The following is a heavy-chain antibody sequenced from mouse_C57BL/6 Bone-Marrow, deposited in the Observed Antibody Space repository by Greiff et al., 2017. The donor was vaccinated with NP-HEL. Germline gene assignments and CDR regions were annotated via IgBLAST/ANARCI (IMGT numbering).Heavy chain of an antibody. D-gene: IGHD1-1*01. J-gene: IGHJ2*01. V-gene: IGHV1-80*01. Sequence: VHLVESGAELVKPGASVKISCKASGYAFSSYWMNWVKQRPGKGLEWIGQIYPGDGDTNYNGKFKGKATLTADKSSSTAYMQLSSLTSEDSAVYFCARSPPYYGSSYWGQGTTLTVSS. CDR1: GYAFSSYW. CDR2: IYPGDGDT. CDR3: ARSPPYYGSSY.